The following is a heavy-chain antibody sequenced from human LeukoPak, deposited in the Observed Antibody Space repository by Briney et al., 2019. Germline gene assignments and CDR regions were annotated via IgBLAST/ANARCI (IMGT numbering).Heavy chain of an antibody. V-gene: IGHV4-31*03. CDR1: GGSISRGDHY. CDR2: ISYGGST. D-gene: IGHD3-22*01. CDR3: ARDVGGYYYGNSEY. Sequence: PSETLSLTCTVSGGSISRGDHYWSWIRQLPGKGLEWIGYISYGGSTFYNPSLKSRAAISVDTSKTQFSLKLTSVTAADTAVYYCARDVGGYYYGNSEYWGQGILVTVSS. J-gene: IGHJ4*02.